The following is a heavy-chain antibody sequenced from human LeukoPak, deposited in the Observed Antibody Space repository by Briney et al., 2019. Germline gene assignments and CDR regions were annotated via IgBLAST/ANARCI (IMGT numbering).Heavy chain of an antibody. CDR1: GFTFSSYA. CDR2: ISGSGGST. Sequence: GGSLRLSCAASGFTFSSYAMSWVRQAPGKGLEWVSAISGSGGSTYYADSVKGRFTISRDNSKNTLYLQMNSLRAEGTAVYYCAKDRGGTMVRGVFDYWGQGTLVTVSS. D-gene: IGHD3-10*01. V-gene: IGHV3-23*01. CDR3: AKDRGGTMVRGVFDY. J-gene: IGHJ4*02.